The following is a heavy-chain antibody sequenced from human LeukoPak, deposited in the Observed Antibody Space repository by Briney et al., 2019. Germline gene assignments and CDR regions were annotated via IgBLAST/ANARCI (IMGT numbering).Heavy chain of an antibody. CDR1: GFTVSSNY. J-gene: IGHJ4*02. D-gene: IGHD6-13*01. V-gene: IGHV3-53*01. Sequence: GGSLRLSCAASGFTVSSNYMSWVREAPGKGPEWVSVIYSDGSTYYADSVKGRFTISRDTSKNTLYLQMNSLRTEDTAVYYCARDLAAGGTYPHYWGQGTLVSVSS. CDR2: IYSDGST. CDR3: ARDLAAGGTYPHY.